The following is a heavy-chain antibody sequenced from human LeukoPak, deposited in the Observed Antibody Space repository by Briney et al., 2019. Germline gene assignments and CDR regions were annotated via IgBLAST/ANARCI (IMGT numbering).Heavy chain of an antibody. CDR3: ASSGENCGGDCYSQYNWFDP. J-gene: IGHJ5*02. V-gene: IGHV4-34*01. Sequence: SETLSLTCAVYGGSFSGYYWSWIRQPPGKGLEWIGEINHSGSTNYNPSLKSRVTISVDTSKNQFSLKLSSVTAADTAVYYCASSGENCGGDCYSQYNWFDPWGQGTLVTVSS. CDR1: GGSFSGYY. CDR2: INHSGST. D-gene: IGHD2-21*02.